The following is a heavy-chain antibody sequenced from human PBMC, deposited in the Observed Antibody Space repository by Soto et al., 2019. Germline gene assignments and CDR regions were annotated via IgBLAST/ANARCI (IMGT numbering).Heavy chain of an antibody. J-gene: IGHJ4*02. CDR1: GFTFSSYA. CDR2: ISGSGGST. D-gene: IGHD3-22*01. Sequence: PGGSLRLSCAASGFTFSSYAMSWVRQAPGKGLEWVPAISGSGGSTYYADSVKGRFTTSRDNSKNTLYLQMNSLRAEDTAVYYCAKGRITMIVVVIFDYWGQGTLVTVSS. V-gene: IGHV3-23*01. CDR3: AKGRITMIVVVIFDY.